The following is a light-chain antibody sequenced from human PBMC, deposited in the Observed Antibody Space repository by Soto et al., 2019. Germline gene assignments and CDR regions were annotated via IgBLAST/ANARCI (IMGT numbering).Light chain of an antibody. CDR1: QSISTY. CDR3: QQSYRPPWT. J-gene: IGKJ1*01. V-gene: IGKV1-39*01. Sequence: DIQMTQSPSSLSASVGDRVTITCRASQSISTYLNWYQQKPGKAPEFLIYSASSLQSGVPSRFSGSGSGTDFTLTINSLQPEDFATYYYQQSYRPPWTFGQGTKVEIK. CDR2: SAS.